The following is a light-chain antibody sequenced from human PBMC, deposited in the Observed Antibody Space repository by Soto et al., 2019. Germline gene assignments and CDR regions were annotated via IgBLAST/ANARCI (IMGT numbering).Light chain of an antibody. Sequence: DIVLTQSPGTLSLSPGERATLSCRASQTLNSNYLAWYQQKPGQAPRLLIYGASTRATGIPDRFSGTGSGADFTLTISRLEPEDFAVYFCQQYGSAQYTFGQGTELEIK. V-gene: IGKV3-20*01. CDR3: QQYGSAQYT. J-gene: IGKJ2*01. CDR2: GAS. CDR1: QTLNSNY.